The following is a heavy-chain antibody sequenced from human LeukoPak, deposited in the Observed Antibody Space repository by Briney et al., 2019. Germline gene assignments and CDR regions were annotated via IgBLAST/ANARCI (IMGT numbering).Heavy chain of an antibody. D-gene: IGHD1-26*01. CDR3: AARVGATDY. CDR2: INHSGST. CDR1: GGSFSGCY. V-gene: IGHV4-34*01. J-gene: IGHJ4*02. Sequence: PSETLSLTCAVYGGSFSGCYWSWIRQPPGKGLEWIGEINHSGSTNYNPSLKSRVTISVDTSKNQFSLKLSSVTAADTAVYYCAARVGATDYWGQGTLVTVSS.